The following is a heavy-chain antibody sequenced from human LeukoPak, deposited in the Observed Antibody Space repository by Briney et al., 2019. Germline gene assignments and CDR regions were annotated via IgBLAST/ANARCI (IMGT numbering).Heavy chain of an antibody. Sequence: GGSLRLSCAASGFTFRSYSMNWVRQAPGKGLEWVSYISSSSSTIYYADSVKGRFTISRDNAKNSLYLQMNSLRAEDTAVYYCARGGYDFWSGYRPFDYWGQGTLVTVSS. V-gene: IGHV3-48*01. J-gene: IGHJ4*02. CDR2: ISSSSSTI. CDR3: ARGGYDFWSGYRPFDY. D-gene: IGHD3-3*01. CDR1: GFTFRSYS.